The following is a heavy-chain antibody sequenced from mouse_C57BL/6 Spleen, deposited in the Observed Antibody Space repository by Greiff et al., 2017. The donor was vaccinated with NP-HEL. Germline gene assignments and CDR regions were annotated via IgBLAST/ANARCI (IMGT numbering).Heavy chain of an antibody. CDR3: EREGLRRAWFAY. J-gene: IGHJ3*01. D-gene: IGHD2-4*01. Sequence: QVQLQQPGAELVMPGASVKLSCKASGYTFTSYWMHWVKQRPGQGLEWIGEIDPSDSYTNYTQKFKGKSTLTVDKSSSTAYMQLSSLTSEDAAVDYGEREGLRRAWFAYWGQGTLVTVAA. CDR2: IDPSDSYT. CDR1: GYTFTSYW. V-gene: IGHV1-69*01.